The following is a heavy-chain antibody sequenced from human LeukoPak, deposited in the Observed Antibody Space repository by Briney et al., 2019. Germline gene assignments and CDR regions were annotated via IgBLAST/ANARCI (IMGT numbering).Heavy chain of an antibody. CDR1: GFTFSSYS. J-gene: IGHJ4*02. CDR2: ISSSSSYI. Sequence: SGGSLRLSCAASGFTFSSYSMNWVRQAPGKGLEWVSSISSSSSYIYYADSVKGRFTISRDNAKNSLYLQMNSLRAEDTAVYYCARVQAYYGSGSYFYWGQGTLVTVSS. D-gene: IGHD3-10*01. CDR3: ARVQAYYGSGSYFY. V-gene: IGHV3-21*01.